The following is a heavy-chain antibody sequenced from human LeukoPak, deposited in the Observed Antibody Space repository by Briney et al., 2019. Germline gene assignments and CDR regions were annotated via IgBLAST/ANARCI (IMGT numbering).Heavy chain of an antibody. CDR1: GYTFTSYG. V-gene: IGHV1-18*01. CDR2: ISAYNGNT. D-gene: IGHD3-3*01. J-gene: IGHJ5*02. Sequence: ASVEVSCKASGYTFTSYGISWVRQAPGQGLEWMGWISAYNGNTNYAQKLQGRVTMTTDTSTSTAYMELRSLRSDDTAVYYCARDSPNKLRFLWFDPRGQGTLVTVSS. CDR3: ARDSPNKLRFLWFDP.